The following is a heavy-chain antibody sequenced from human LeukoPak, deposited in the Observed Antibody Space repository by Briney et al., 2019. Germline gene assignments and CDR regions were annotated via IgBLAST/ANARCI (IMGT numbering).Heavy chain of an antibody. CDR2: IYYSGST. CDR1: GGSISSGGYY. V-gene: IGHV4-31*03. Sequence: PSETLSLTCTVSGGSISSGGYYWSWIRQHPGQGLEWIGYIYYSGSTYYNPSLKSRVTISVDTSKNQFSLKLSSVTAADTAVYYCARDRGDYGSGSSSYGMDVWGQGTTVTVSS. CDR3: ARDRGDYGSGSSSYGMDV. D-gene: IGHD3-10*01. J-gene: IGHJ6*02.